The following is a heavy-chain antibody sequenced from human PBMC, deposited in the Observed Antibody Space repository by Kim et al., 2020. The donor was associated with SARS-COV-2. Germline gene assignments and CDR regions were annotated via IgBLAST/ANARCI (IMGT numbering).Heavy chain of an antibody. Sequence: SETLSLTCTVSGGSISSSSYYWGWIRQPPGKGLEWIGNIYYSGTTYYNPSLKSRVTISVDTSKNQFSLKLSSVTAADTAVYYCASDNSGWYYFDDWGQGTLVTVSP. CDR1: GGSISSSSYY. J-gene: IGHJ4*02. CDR3: ASDNSGWYYFDD. CDR2: IYYSGTT. D-gene: IGHD6-19*01. V-gene: IGHV4-39*01.